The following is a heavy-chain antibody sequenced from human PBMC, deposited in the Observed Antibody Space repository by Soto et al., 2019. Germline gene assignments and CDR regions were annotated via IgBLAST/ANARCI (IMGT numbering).Heavy chain of an antibody. Sequence: HPGGSLRLSCAASGFTFSNYAVTWVRQAPGKGLEWVSTISGSGGSTYYADSVKGRFTISRDNSKNTLYLQMNSLKTEDTAVYYCSRDKRGCSSGSCYSFDSWGQGTLVTV. CDR1: GFTFSNYA. CDR3: SRDKRGCSSGSCYSFDS. D-gene: IGHD2-15*01. J-gene: IGHJ4*02. V-gene: IGHV3-23*01. CDR2: ISGSGGST.